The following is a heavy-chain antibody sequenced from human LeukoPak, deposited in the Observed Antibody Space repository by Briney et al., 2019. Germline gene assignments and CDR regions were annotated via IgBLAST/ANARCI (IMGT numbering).Heavy chain of an antibody. CDR1: GGSISTYY. CDR3: ARDRGLGVY. J-gene: IGHJ4*02. V-gene: IGHV4-59*01. D-gene: IGHD3-10*01. Sequence: SETLSLTCTVPGGSISTYYWSWIRQPPGKGLEWIGYIHKSGSTNHNPSLKSRVTISVDTSKNQFSLKLSSVTAADTAVYYCARDRGLGVYWGQGTLVTVSS. CDR2: IHKSGST.